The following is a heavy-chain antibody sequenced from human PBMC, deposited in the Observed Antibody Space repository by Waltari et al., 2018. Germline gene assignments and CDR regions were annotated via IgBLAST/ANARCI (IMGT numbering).Heavy chain of an antibody. V-gene: IGHV3-7*01. CDR2: IKQDGSGK. J-gene: IGHJ4*02. CDR1: GFTFSSYW. CDR3: ARVYCSGGSCYLTTSIAYFDY. D-gene: IGHD2-15*01. Sequence: EVQLVESGGGLVQPGGSLRLSCAASGFTFSSYWMSWVRQAPGKGLGGVANIKQDGSGKYQLEPVKGRFTTSRDNAKNSLYLQMNSLRAEDTAVYYCARVYCSGGSCYLTTSIAYFDYWGQGTLVTVSS.